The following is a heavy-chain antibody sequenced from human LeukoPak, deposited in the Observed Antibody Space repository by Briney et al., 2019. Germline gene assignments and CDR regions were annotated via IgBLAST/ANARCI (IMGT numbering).Heavy chain of an antibody. CDR3: ARENVDYDFWSGYYPFDY. CDR2: IYTSGST. V-gene: IGHV4-4*07. J-gene: IGHJ4*02. CDR1: GGSISSYY. D-gene: IGHD3-3*01. Sequence: SETLSLTCTVSGGSISSYYWSWIRQPAGKGLEWIGRIYTSGSTNYNPSLKSRVTMSVDTSKNQFSLKLSSVTAADTAVYYCARENVDYDFWSGYYPFDYWGQGTLVTVPS.